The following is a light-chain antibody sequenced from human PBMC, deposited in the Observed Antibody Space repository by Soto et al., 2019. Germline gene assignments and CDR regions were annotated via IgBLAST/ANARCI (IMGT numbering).Light chain of an antibody. J-gene: IGLJ2*01. V-gene: IGLV1-51*01. CDR3: ATWDGSRPGEV. CDR2: DNK. Sequence: QSVLTQSPSVSAAPGQQVTISCSGSSSNIGNNYVSWYQQLPGTAPKLLIYDNKKRPSGIPDRFSGSKSGTSGTLDITGLQTGDEADYYCATWDGSRPGEVFGGGTKVTVL. CDR1: SSNIGNNY.